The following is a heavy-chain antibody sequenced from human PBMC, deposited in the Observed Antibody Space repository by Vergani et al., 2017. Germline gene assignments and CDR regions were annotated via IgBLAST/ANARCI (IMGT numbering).Heavy chain of an antibody. V-gene: IGHV1-69*01. CDR1: GGTFSSYA. D-gene: IGHD5-24*01. Sequence: QVQLVQSGAEVKKPGSSVKVSCKASGGTFSSYAISWVRPAPGQGLEWMGGIIPIFGTANYAQKFQGRVTITADESTSTAYMELSSLRSEDTAVYYCARSGDEDGYNYYNWFDPWGQGTLVTVSS. CDR3: ARSGDEDGYNYYNWFDP. CDR2: IIPIFGTA. J-gene: IGHJ5*02.